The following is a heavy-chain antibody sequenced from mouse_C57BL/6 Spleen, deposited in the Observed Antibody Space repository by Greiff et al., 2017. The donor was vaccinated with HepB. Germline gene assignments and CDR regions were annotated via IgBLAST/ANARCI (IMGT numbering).Heavy chain of an antibody. V-gene: IGHV1-22*01. D-gene: IGHD4-1*01. CDR3: AREGNPGDSFAY. CDR2: INPNNGGT. CDR1: GYTFTDYN. Sequence: VQLQQSGPELVKPGASVKMSCKASGYTFTDYNMHWVKQSHGKSLEWIGYINPNNGGTSYNQKFKGKATLTVNKSSSTAYMELRSLTSEDSAVYYCAREGNPGDSFAYWGQGTLVTVSA. J-gene: IGHJ3*01.